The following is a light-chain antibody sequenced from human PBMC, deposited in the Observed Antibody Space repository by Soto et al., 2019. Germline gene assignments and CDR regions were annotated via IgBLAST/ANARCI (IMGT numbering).Light chain of an antibody. CDR2: GAS. V-gene: IGKV3-20*01. CDR1: QSVSSNQ. CDR3: RQYGTSHLT. Sequence: EIVLTQSPGTLSLSPGERATLSCGASQSVSSNQLAWSQQKPGQLPRLLIYGASTRANGIPDRFSGRGSGTASTPATSRLYPEDFAGCCWRQYGTSHLTFGPGTVVDIK. J-gene: IGKJ3*01.